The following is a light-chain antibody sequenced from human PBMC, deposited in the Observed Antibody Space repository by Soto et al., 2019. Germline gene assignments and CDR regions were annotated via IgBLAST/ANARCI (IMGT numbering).Light chain of an antibody. J-gene: IGKJ1*01. CDR2: ESS. CDR1: QGISTL. V-gene: IGKV1D-13*01. Sequence: AIQLPQSPSSLSASVGASFTITCRASQGISTLLAWYQQKPGKAPKVLIYESSLLQSGVPSRFSGSGSGTDFTLTISSLQSEDFAVYYCQQYNNWWTVGQGNKVDIK. CDR3: QQYNNWWT.